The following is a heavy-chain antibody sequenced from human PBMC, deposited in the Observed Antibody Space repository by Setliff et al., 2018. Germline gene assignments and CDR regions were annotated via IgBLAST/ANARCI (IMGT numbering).Heavy chain of an antibody. V-gene: IGHV1-2*02. CDR2: INPNSGGT. D-gene: IGHD3-10*01. CDR3: ARNLDYPPRGGYYYYYMDV. Sequence: GASVKVSCKASQYTFAGYYIHWVRQAPGQGLEWMGWINPNSGGTKYAQKFQGRVTMTRDTAISTVYMELSSLRSEDTAVYYCARNLDYPPRGGYYYYYMDVWGKGTTVTVSS. J-gene: IGHJ6*03. CDR1: QYTFAGYY.